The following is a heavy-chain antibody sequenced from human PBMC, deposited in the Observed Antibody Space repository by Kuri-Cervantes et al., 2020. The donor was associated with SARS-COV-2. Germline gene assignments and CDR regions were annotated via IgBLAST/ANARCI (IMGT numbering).Heavy chain of an antibody. D-gene: IGHD2-15*01. CDR2: INHSGST. CDR1: GGSFSGYY. J-gene: IGHJ4*02. V-gene: IGHV4-34*01. CDR3: ARESRYCSGGSCLRPLGY. Sequence: SQTLSLTCAVYGGSFSGYYWSWIRQPPGKGLEWIGEINHSGSTNYNPSLKSRVTISVDTSKNQFSLKLSSVTAADTAVYYCARESRYCSGGSCLRPLGYWGQGTLVTVSS.